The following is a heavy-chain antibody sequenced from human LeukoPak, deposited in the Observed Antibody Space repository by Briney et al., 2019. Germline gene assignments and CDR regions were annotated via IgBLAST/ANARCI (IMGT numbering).Heavy chain of an antibody. V-gene: IGHV1-2*02. CDR1: GYTFTGYY. CDR3: ASRIMITFGGAPFDY. Sequence: GASVKVSCKASGYTFTGYYMHWVRQAPGQGLEWMGWINPNSGGTNYAQKFQGRVTITTDESTSTAYMELSSLRSEDTAVYYCASRIMITFGGAPFDYWGQGTLVTVSS. CDR2: INPNSGGT. D-gene: IGHD3-16*01. J-gene: IGHJ4*02.